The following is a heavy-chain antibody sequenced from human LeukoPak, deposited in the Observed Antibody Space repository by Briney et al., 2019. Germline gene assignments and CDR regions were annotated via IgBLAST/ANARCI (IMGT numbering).Heavy chain of an antibody. Sequence: ASVKVSCKASGYTFTSYGISWVRQAPGQGLEWMGWISAYNGNTNYAQKLQGRVTMTTDTSTSTAYMELRSLRSDDTAVYYCARLSGSYYTYYFGYWGQGTLVTVSS. CDR3: ARLSGSYYTYYFGY. V-gene: IGHV1-18*01. D-gene: IGHD1-26*01. J-gene: IGHJ4*02. CDR1: GYTFTSYG. CDR2: ISAYNGNT.